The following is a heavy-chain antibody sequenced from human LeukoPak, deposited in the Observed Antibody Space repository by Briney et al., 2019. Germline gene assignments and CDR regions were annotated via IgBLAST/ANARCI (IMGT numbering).Heavy chain of an antibody. CDR1: GGSISSGDYY. CDR3: ARDPYMYYFDY. V-gene: IGHV4-61*08. D-gene: IGHD4-11*01. CDR2: IYYSGST. J-gene: IGHJ4*02. Sequence: SQTLSLTCTVSGGSISSGDYYWRWIRQPPGKGLEWIGYIYYSGSTNYNPSLKSRVTISVDTSKNQFSLKLSSVTAADTAVYYCARDPYMYYFDYWGQGTLVTVSS.